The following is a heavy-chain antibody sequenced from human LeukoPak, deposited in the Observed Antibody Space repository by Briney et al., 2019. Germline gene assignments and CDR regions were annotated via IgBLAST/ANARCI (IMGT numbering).Heavy chain of an antibody. D-gene: IGHD6-19*01. CDR1: GGSISSGDYY. V-gene: IGHV4-30-4*08. J-gene: IGHJ3*02. CDR3: ARTSSSGYLAFDI. CDR2: IYYSGST. Sequence: SETLSLTCTVSGGSISSGDYYWSWIRQPPGRGLEWIGYIYYSGSTNYNPSLKSRVTISVDTSKNQFSLKLSSVTAADTAVYYCARTSSSGYLAFDIWGQGTMVTVSS.